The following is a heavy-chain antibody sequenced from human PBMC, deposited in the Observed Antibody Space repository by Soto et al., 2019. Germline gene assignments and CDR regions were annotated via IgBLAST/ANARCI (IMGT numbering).Heavy chain of an antibody. V-gene: IGHV3-30*18. CDR2: ISYDGSNK. J-gene: IGHJ4*02. D-gene: IGHD3-10*01. CDR1: GFTFSSYG. CDR3: AKGDYGSGKVYYFDY. Sequence: PGGSLRLSCAASGFTFSSYGMHWVRQAPGKGLEWVAVISYDGSNKYYADSVKGRFTISRDNSKNTLYLQMNSLRAEDTAVYYCAKGDYGSGKVYYFDYWGQGTLVTVSS.